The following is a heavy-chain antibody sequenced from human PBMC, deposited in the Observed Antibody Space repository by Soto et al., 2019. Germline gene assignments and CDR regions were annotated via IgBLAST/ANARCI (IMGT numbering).Heavy chain of an antibody. CDR2: MNPNSGNT. D-gene: IGHD1-7*01. J-gene: IGHJ6*03. CDR1: GYTFTSYD. CDR3: ARDMPGVYNWNYADYYYYYMEV. V-gene: IGHV1-8*01. Sequence: ASVKVSCKASGYTFTSYDINWVRQATGQGLEWMGWMNPNSGNTGYAQKFQGRVTMTRNTSISTAYMELSSLRSEDTAVYYCARDMPGVYNWNYADYYYYYMEVWGKGTTVTVSS.